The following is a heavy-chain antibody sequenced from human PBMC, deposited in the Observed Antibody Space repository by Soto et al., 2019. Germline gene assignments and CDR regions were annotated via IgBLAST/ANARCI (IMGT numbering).Heavy chain of an antibody. Sequence: VQLVESGGGVVQPGRSLRLSCAASGFTFRTYGMYWVRQAPGKGLEWVAVIWYDASNKYYADSVKGRFTISGDNSENTLYLQMNSLRAEDTAVYYCARGRVDGGELDLWGQGTLVTVSS. CDR3: ARGRVDGGELDL. V-gene: IGHV3-33*01. CDR2: IWYDASNK. CDR1: GFTFRTYG. D-gene: IGHD1-26*01. J-gene: IGHJ4*02.